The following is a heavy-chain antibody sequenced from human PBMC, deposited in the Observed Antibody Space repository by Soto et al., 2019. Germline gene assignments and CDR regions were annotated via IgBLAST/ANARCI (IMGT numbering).Heavy chain of an antibody. Sequence: ASVKVSCKASGYTFTSYGISWVRQAPGQGLEWMGWISAYNGNTNYAQKLQGRVTMTTDTSTSTAYMELRSLRSDDTAVYYCASSLPYSSSWYYAFDIWGQGTMDTVSS. D-gene: IGHD6-13*01. CDR1: GYTFTSYG. CDR3: ASSLPYSSSWYYAFDI. CDR2: ISAYNGNT. J-gene: IGHJ3*02. V-gene: IGHV1-18*01.